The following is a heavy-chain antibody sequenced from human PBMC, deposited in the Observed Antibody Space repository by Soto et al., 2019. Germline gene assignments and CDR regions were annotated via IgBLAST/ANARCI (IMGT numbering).Heavy chain of an antibody. CDR3: AVEVRRLLEWLTGFDP. CDR2: INPSGGST. Sequence: QVQLVQSGAEVKKPGASVKVSCKASGYTFTSYYMHWVRQAPGQGLEWMGIINPSGGSTSYAQKVQGRITMNRDTSTSTVYIELSSLRTEDTDVYYCAVEVRRLLEWLTGFDPWGQGTLVSVSS. CDR1: GYTFTSYY. V-gene: IGHV1-46*01. J-gene: IGHJ5*02. D-gene: IGHD3-3*01.